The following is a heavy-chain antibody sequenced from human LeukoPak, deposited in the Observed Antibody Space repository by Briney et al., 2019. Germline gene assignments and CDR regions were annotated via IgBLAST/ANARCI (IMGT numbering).Heavy chain of an antibody. Sequence: GGSLRLSCAASGFTFITYGMHWVRQAPGKGLEYVSAISSNGGKTYYANSVKGRFTISSDNSKNTLYLQMGSLRAEDMAVYYCARDYNNIWAPLFDSWGQGTLVTVSS. CDR2: ISSNGGKT. CDR3: ARDYNNIWAPLFDS. CDR1: GFTFITYG. D-gene: IGHD1-14*01. V-gene: IGHV3-64*01. J-gene: IGHJ4*02.